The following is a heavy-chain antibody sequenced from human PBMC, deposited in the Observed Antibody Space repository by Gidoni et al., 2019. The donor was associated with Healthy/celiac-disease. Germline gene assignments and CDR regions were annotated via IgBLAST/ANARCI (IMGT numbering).Heavy chain of an antibody. CDR1: GFTFGDDA. J-gene: IGHJ3*02. V-gene: IGHV3-49*04. Sequence: EVQLVESGGGLVQPGRSLRLSCTASGFTFGDDAMSWVRQAPGKGLEWVGFIRSKAYGGTTEYAASVKGRFTISRDDSKSLAYLQMNSLKTEDTAVYYCTRIYYYDSSGYYSPSDAFDIWGQGTMVTVSS. CDR2: IRSKAYGGTT. D-gene: IGHD3-22*01. CDR3: TRIYYYDSSGYYSPSDAFDI.